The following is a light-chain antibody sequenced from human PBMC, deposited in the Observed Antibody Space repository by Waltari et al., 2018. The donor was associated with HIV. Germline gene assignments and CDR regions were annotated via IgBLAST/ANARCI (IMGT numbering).Light chain of an antibody. J-gene: IGKJ4*01. CDR2: SAS. CDR3: QQADSFPQT. Sequence: DIQMAPSPSSATAPVGDRGTNKRRTSQTIGSSLAWYQHQPGNGPKLLIYSASRLETGVPSRFVGSGSGADFTLSISSLQPEDSATYYCQQADSFPQTFGGGTKVEVK. V-gene: IGKV1-12*01. CDR1: QTIGSS.